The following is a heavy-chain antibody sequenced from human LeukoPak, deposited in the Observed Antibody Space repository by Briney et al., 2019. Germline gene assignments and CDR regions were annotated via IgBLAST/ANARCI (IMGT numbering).Heavy chain of an antibody. D-gene: IGHD6-19*01. CDR2: INWNGGST. V-gene: IGHV3-20*04. Sequence: GGSLRLSCAASGFPFDDYGMNWVPQVPGKGLEWVSGINWNGGSTGYADSVKGRFTISRDNAKNSLYLQMNSLRAEDTALYYCARDIVLIAVAVRGSFDIWGQGTMVTVSS. J-gene: IGHJ3*02. CDR1: GFPFDDYG. CDR3: ARDIVLIAVAVRGSFDI.